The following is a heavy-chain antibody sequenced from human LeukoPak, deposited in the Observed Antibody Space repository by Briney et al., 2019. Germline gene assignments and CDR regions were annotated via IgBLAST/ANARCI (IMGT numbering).Heavy chain of an antibody. CDR3: AKALFTYYYYGMDV. Sequence: GSLRLSCAASGLTFSSHAMSWVRQVPGKGLEWVSAISGSGGSTYYADSVKGRFSISRDNSKNTLFLQMNSLRAEDTAVYYCAKALFTYYYYGMDVWGQGTAVTVSS. CDR2: ISGSGGST. J-gene: IGHJ6*02. V-gene: IGHV3-23*01. CDR1: GLTFSSHA.